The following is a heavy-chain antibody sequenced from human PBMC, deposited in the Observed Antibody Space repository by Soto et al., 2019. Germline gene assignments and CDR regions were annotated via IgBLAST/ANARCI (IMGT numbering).Heavy chain of an antibody. CDR1: GDTFTSYA. J-gene: IGHJ6*02. D-gene: IGHD1-1*01. CDR3: AREVSAQTGTTGYYYYGMEV. CDR2: IIPIFGTA. Sequence: EASVKVSCKASGDTFTSYAISWVRQAPGQGLEWMGGIIPIFGTANYAQKFQGRVTITADESTSTAYMELSSLRSEDTAVYYCAREVSAQTGTTGYYYYGMEVWGQGTTVTVSS. V-gene: IGHV1-69*13.